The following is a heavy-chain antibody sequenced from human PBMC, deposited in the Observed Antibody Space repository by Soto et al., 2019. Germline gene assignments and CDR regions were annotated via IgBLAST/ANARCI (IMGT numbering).Heavy chain of an antibody. D-gene: IGHD6-13*01. CDR3: ARDPQQQQLYPFPSV. V-gene: IGHV1-69*13. Sequence: SVKVSCKASGGTFSSYAISWVRQAPGQGLEWMGGIIPIFGTADYAQKFQGRVTITADESTSTAYMELRSLRSDDTAVYYCARDPQQQQLYPFPSVWGQGTLVTVSS. CDR2: IIPIFGTA. CDR1: GGTFSSYA. J-gene: IGHJ4*02.